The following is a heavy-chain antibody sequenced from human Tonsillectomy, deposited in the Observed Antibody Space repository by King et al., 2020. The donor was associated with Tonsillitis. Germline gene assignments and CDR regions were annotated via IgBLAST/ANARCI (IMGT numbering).Heavy chain of an antibody. D-gene: IGHD3-3*01. J-gene: IGHJ4*02. Sequence: VQLQESGPGLVKPSETLSLTCTVSGGSISSYYWSWIRQPPGKGLEWIGYIYYSGSTNYNPSLKSRVTISVDTSKNQFSLKLSSVTAADTAVYYCARVGLEWLSPNYYFDYWGQGTLVTVSS. V-gene: IGHV4-59*01. CDR3: ARVGLEWLSPNYYFDY. CDR1: GGSISSYY. CDR2: IYYSGST.